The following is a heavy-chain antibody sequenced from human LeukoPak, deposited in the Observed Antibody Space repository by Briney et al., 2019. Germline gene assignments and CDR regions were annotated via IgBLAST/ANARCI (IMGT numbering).Heavy chain of an antibody. CDR1: GFTFSNYE. CDR2: ISSSGTTT. Sequence: PGGSLRLSCAASGFTFSNYEMNWVRQAPGEGLEWVSHISSSGTTTYDADSVKGRFTISRDNAKKSLYLQMNSLRVEDTAVYYCARSFDIWGQGTMVTVSS. V-gene: IGHV3-48*03. J-gene: IGHJ3*02. CDR3: ARSFDI.